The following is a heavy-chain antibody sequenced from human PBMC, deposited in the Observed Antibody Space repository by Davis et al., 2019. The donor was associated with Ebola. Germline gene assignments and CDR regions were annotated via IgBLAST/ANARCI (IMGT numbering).Heavy chain of an antibody. CDR1: GFTFSNAW. Sequence: GGSLRLSCAASGFTFSNAWMSWVRQAPGKGLEWVSAIVGAGVSTYYADSVKGRFTISRDNSKNTLYLQMNSLRAEDTAVYYCARGEVASSSSYYYYGMDVWGQGTTVTVSS. CDR2: IVGAGVST. V-gene: IGHV3-23*01. D-gene: IGHD6-6*01. J-gene: IGHJ6*02. CDR3: ARGEVASSSSYYYYGMDV.